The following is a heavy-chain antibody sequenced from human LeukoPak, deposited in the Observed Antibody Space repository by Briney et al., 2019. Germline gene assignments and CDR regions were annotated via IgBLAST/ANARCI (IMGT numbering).Heavy chain of an antibody. J-gene: IGHJ4*02. CDR3: AGDRGITVTKDFDY. CDR2: YDPEEGGV. V-gene: IGHV1-24*01. Sequence: ASVKVSCKVSGSTLAESSIHWLRQAPGKGLEWMGGYDPEEGGVMYAQKFLDRVTMTEDTSTTTAYMEVSSLRSEDTAVYFCAGDRGITVTKDFDYWGQGTLVTVSS. CDR1: GSTLAESS. D-gene: IGHD4-17*01.